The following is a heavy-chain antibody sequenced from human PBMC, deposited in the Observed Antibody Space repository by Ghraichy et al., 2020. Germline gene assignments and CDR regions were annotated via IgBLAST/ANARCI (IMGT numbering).Heavy chain of an antibody. D-gene: IGHD1-20*01. CDR3: ASGRITGTKRGYFMDV. Sequence: SETLSLTCAVYGGSFSGYYWSWIRQPPGKGLDWIGEINHSGSTNYNPSLKSRVTISVDTSKNQFSLKLISVTAADTAVFYCASGRITGTKRGYFMDVWG. CDR1: GGSFSGYY. J-gene: IGHJ6*02. V-gene: IGHV4-34*01. CDR2: INHSGST.